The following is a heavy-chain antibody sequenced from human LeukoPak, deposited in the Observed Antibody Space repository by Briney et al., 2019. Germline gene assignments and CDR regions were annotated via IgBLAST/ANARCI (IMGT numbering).Heavy chain of an antibody. CDR1: GFTFSSYD. V-gene: IGHV3-48*03. D-gene: IGHD2-15*01. CDR2: IRSDGSTI. J-gene: IGHJ6*03. CDR3: ARQRWSWYFYMDV. Sequence: GGSLRLSCAASGFTFSSYDMTWVRQAPGRGLEWVSYIRSDGSTIFYADSVKGRFTISRDNAKNSLYLQMNSLRAEDTAVYYCARQRWSWYFYMDVWGKGTTVTISS.